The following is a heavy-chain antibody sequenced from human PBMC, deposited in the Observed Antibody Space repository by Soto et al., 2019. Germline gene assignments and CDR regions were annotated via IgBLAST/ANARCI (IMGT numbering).Heavy chain of an antibody. CDR3: ARHGFSSTGCLKGMAYYFEF. V-gene: IGHV4-59*08. D-gene: IGHD2-2*01. Sequence: PSETLSLTCTVSGGSISGYYWSWIRQPPGKGLEWIGYIYYSGSAKYNPSLKTRVTISIDTSESQFSLKLTSVTAADTAVYYCARHGFSSTGCLKGMAYYFEFWGQGILVTVSS. CDR1: GGSISGYY. J-gene: IGHJ4*02. CDR2: IYYSGSA.